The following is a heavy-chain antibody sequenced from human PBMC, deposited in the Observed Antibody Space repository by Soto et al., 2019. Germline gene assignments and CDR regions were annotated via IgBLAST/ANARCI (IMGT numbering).Heavy chain of an antibody. CDR3: ARLPVSSQLAVSFFDY. CDR1: GGSINNYY. D-gene: IGHD6-19*01. Sequence: PSETLSLTCTVSGGSINNYYWSWIRQPPGKGLEWIGYIYYSGSTNSKSPLKSRVTMSVDTSKNQFSLKLSSVTAADTAVYYCARLPVSSQLAVSFFDYWGQGTLVTVSS. J-gene: IGHJ4*02. V-gene: IGHV4-59*08. CDR2: IYYSGST.